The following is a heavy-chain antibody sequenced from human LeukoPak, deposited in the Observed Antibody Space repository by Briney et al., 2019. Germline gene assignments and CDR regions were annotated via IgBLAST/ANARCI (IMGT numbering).Heavy chain of an antibody. CDR1: GFSFSSSG. J-gene: IGHJ4*02. CDR2: ITSSGSIM. D-gene: IGHD3-10*01. CDR3: AKGLDRGVIIPLF. Sequence: PGGSLRLSCEVSGFSFSSSGMNWVRHAPGKGLEWLSFITSSGSIMYYAASVQGRFTISRDNAKNSLYLQMNSLRAEDTAVYYCAKGLDRGVIIPLFWGQGTLVTVSS. V-gene: IGHV3-48*01.